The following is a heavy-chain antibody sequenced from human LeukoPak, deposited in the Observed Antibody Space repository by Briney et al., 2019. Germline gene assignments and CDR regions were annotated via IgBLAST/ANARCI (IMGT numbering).Heavy chain of an antibody. CDR1: GFTFSSYA. Sequence: PGGSLRLSCAASGFTFSSYAMSWVRQAPGKGLEWVSAISGSGGSTYYADSVKGRFTISRDNAKNSLYLQMNSLRAEDTAVYYCARDRCGGDCSFDYWGQGTLVTVSS. CDR3: ARDRCGGDCSFDY. CDR2: ISGSGGST. V-gene: IGHV3-23*01. D-gene: IGHD2-21*02. J-gene: IGHJ4*02.